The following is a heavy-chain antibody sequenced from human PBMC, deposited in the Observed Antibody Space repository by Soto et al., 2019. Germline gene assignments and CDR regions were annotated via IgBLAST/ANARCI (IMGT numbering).Heavy chain of an antibody. Sequence: LSETLSLTCAVSGGSISSGGYSWSWIRQPPGKGLEWIGYIYHSGSTYYNPSLKSRVTISVDRSKNQFSLKLSSVTAADTAVYYCARVVIAEGVYFDYWGQGTLVTVSS. D-gene: IGHD6-13*01. V-gene: IGHV4-30-2*01. J-gene: IGHJ4*02. CDR1: GGSISSGGYS. CDR2: IYHSGST. CDR3: ARVVIAEGVYFDY.